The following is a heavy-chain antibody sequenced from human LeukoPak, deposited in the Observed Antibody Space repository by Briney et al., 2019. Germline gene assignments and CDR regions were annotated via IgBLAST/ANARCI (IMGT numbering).Heavy chain of an antibody. V-gene: IGHV3-74*01. D-gene: IGHD2/OR15-2a*01. J-gene: IGHJ4*02. CDR1: GFTFSSYW. CDR2: INIDGSST. Sequence: GGSLRLSCAASGFTFSSYWMHWVRQPPGKGLVWVSHINIDGSSTSYADSVKGRFTISRDNAKNTLYLQMNSLRAEDTAVYYCARDRYYAIDYWGQGTLVIVSS. CDR3: ARDRYYAIDY.